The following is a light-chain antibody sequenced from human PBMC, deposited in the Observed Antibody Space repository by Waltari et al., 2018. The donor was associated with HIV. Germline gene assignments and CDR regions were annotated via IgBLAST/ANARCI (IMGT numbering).Light chain of an antibody. CDR1: SSNLGSKP. J-gene: IGLJ1*01. V-gene: IGLV1-47*01. CDR2: RDY. Sequence: QSMLTQPPSASGTLGQSVTISCPGSSSNLGSKPAYWFQQVSGTAPKLLIYRDYQRRSGIPDRFSGSKSGASASLTISGLRSEDEADYYCVAWDDSLSGYVFGTGTKVSVL. CDR3: VAWDDSLSGYV.